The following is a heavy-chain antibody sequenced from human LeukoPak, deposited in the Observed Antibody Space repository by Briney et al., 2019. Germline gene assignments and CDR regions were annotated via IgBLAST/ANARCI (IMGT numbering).Heavy chain of an antibody. V-gene: IGHV3-30*03. CDR3: ARNIPIAVAGTIGWFDP. J-gene: IGHJ5*02. CDR1: GFTFSSYG. Sequence: PGRSLRLSCAASGFTFSSYGMHWVRQAPGKGLEWVAVISYDGSNKYYADSVKGRFTISRDNSKNTLNLQMNSLRAEDTAVYYCARNIPIAVAGTIGWFDPWGQGTLVTVSS. CDR2: ISYDGSNK. D-gene: IGHD6-19*01.